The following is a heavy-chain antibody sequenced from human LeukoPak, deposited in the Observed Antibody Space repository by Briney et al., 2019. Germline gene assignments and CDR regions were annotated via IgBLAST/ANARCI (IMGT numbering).Heavy chain of an antibody. Sequence: EASAKVSCKGSGFTFTSSAVQWVRQARGQRPEWIGWIVVGSGNTNHAQKFQERVTITRDMSKSTAYMELSSLRSEDTAVYYWAAAIPWELLLDYWGQGTLVTVSS. CDR1: GFTFTSSA. D-gene: IGHD1-26*01. V-gene: IGHV1-58*01. CDR2: IVVGSGNT. J-gene: IGHJ4*02. CDR3: AAAIPWELLLDY.